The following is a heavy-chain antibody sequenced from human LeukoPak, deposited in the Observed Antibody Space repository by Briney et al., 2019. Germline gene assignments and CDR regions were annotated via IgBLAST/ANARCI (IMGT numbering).Heavy chain of an antibody. CDR1: GGSISSGDYY. D-gene: IGHD3-3*01. CDR2: IYYSGNT. Sequence: PSETLSLTCTVSGGSISSGDYYWSWIRQPPGKGLEWIGYIYYSGNTYYNPSLESRVTISINTSKNQFSLKLSSVTAADTAVYYCARGGLRFGFDSWGQGTLVTVSS. J-gene: IGHJ5*01. V-gene: IGHV4-30-4*08. CDR3: ARGGLRFGFDS.